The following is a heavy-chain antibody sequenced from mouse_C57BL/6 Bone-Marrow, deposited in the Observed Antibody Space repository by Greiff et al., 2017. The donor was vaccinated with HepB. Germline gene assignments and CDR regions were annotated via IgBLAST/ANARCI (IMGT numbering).Heavy chain of an antibody. CDR1: GYTFTSYG. J-gene: IGHJ3*01. Sequence: QVQLKESGAELARPGASVKLSCKASGYTFTSYGISWVKQRTGQGLEWIGEIYPRSGNTYYNEKFKGKATLTADKSSSTAYMELRSLTSEDSAVYFCAREGYGYDDAYWGQGTLVTFSA. V-gene: IGHV1-81*01. D-gene: IGHD2-2*01. CDR3: AREGYGYDDAY. CDR2: IYPRSGNT.